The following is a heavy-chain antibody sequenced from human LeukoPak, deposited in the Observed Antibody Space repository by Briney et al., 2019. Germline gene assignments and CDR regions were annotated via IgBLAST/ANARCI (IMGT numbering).Heavy chain of an antibody. D-gene: IGHD6-19*01. J-gene: IGHJ5*02. CDR1: GGSISSYY. CDR2: IYYSGST. V-gene: IGHV4-59*01. Sequence: PSETLSLTCTVSGGSISSYYWSWIRQPPGKGLGWIGYIYYSGSTNYNPSLKSRVTISVDTSKNQFSLKLSSVTAADTAVYYCARVPYSSGWFDPWGQGTLVTVSS. CDR3: ARVPYSSGWFDP.